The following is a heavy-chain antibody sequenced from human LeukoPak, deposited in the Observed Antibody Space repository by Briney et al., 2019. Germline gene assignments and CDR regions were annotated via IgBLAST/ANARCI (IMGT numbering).Heavy chain of an antibody. CDR2: FDFSGTT. CDR3: ARGLVTMVRGAFRNYYYGMDV. CDR1: GGSFSNYY. J-gene: IGHJ6*02. V-gene: IGHV4-59*01. Sequence: ETLSLTCTVSGGSFSNYYWSWIRQPPGMGLQWIGYFDFSGTTNYNPSLKSRVTISVDTSSNQVSLKLNSVTAADTAVYYCARGLVTMVRGAFRNYYYGMDVWGQGTTVTVSS. D-gene: IGHD3-10*01.